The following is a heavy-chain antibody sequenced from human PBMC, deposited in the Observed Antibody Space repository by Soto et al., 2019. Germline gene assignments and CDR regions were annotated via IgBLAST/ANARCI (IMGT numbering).Heavy chain of an antibody. CDR3: ARDGYYGSGSYGFGGNYYYGMDV. CDR1: GYTFTGYY. V-gene: IGHV1-2*02. J-gene: IGHJ6*02. Sequence: ASVKVSCKASGYTFTGYYMHCVRQAPGQGLEWMGWINPNSGGTNYAQKFQGRVTMTTDTSTSTAYMELRSLRSDDTAVYYCARDGYYGSGSYGFGGNYYYGMDVWGQGTTVTVSS. D-gene: IGHD3-10*01. CDR2: INPNSGGT.